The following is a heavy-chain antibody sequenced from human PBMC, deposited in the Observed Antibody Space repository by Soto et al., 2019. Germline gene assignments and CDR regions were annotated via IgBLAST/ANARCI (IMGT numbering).Heavy chain of an antibody. V-gene: IGHV4-4*02. CDR3: ARGGGRSGWFSAFDI. Sequence: QVQLQESGPGLVKPSGTLSLTCAVSSGSISSSNWWSWVRQPPGKGREWIGEIYHSGSTNYNPSLKSRVTISVDKSKNQFSLKLSSVTAADTAVYYCARGGGRSGWFSAFDIWGQGTMVTVSS. CDR1: SGSISSSNW. D-gene: IGHD6-19*01. J-gene: IGHJ3*02. CDR2: IYHSGST.